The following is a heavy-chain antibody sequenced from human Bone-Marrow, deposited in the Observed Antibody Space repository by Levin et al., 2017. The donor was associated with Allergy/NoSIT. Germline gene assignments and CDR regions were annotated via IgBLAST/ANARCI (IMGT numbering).Heavy chain of an antibody. Sequence: SQTLSLPCHVSGGSMPEYLWTWIRQPPGKGLEWIGNIDDNGNTNYNPALKSRVTISEDTSKNHFSLKLRSVTAADTAVYYCARVKTIFGVEPWGQGTLVTVSS. CDR2: IDDNGNT. D-gene: IGHD3-3*01. CDR1: GGSMPEYL. J-gene: IGHJ5*02. V-gene: IGHV4-59*01. CDR3: ARVKTIFGVEP.